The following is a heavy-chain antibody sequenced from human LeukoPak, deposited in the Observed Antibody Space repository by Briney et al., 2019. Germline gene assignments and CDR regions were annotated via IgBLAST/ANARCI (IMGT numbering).Heavy chain of an antibody. Sequence: GGSLRLSSAASGFTFSDYYMSWIRQAPGKGLEWVSYISSSGSTIYYADSVKGRFTISRDNAKNSLYLQMNSLRAEDTAVYYCARVFVVPAAMAPNAFDIWGQGTMVTVSS. D-gene: IGHD2-2*01. V-gene: IGHV3-11*01. CDR2: ISSSGSTI. J-gene: IGHJ3*02. CDR1: GFTFSDYY. CDR3: ARVFVVPAAMAPNAFDI.